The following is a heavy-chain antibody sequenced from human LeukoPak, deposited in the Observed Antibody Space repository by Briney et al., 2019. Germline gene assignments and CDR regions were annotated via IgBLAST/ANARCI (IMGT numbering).Heavy chain of an antibody. CDR3: AKVSNWGVFYFDY. Sequence: GGSLRLSCAASGFTFSSYGMHWVRQAPGKGLEWVAVISYDGSNKYYADSVKGRFTISRDNSKNTLYLQMNSLRAEDTAVYYCAKVSNWGVFYFDYWGQGTLVTVSS. D-gene: IGHD3-16*01. CDR2: ISYDGSNK. CDR1: GFTFSSYG. V-gene: IGHV3-30*18. J-gene: IGHJ4*02.